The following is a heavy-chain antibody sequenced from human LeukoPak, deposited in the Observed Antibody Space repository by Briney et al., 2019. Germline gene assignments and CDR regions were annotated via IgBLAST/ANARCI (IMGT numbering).Heavy chain of an antibody. CDR1: GYTFTSYD. V-gene: IGHV1-8*02. D-gene: IGHD2-21*02. CDR2: MNPNSGNT. J-gene: IGHJ4*02. Sequence: ASVKVSCKASGYTFTSYDINWVRQATGQGLEWMGWMNPNSGNTSYAQKFQGRVTMTRNTSISTAYMELSSLRSEDTAVYYCARGSRIVVVTAILYYFDYWGQGTLVTVSS. CDR3: ARGSRIVVVTAILYYFDY.